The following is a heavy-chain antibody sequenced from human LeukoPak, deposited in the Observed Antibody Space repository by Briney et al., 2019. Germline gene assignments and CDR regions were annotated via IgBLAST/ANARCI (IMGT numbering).Heavy chain of an antibody. CDR2: VRSKADGGTT. Sequence: GGSLRLSCAASGFTFSSAWMTWVRQAPGKGLEWVGRVRSKADGGTTDYAAPAKGRFTISRDDSKNTVLLQMNSLKTEYTAVYYCTTVRPGTSGYSYWGQGTLVTVSS. D-gene: IGHD3-22*01. CDR1: GFTFSSAW. V-gene: IGHV3-15*01. CDR3: TTVRPGTSGYSY. J-gene: IGHJ4*02.